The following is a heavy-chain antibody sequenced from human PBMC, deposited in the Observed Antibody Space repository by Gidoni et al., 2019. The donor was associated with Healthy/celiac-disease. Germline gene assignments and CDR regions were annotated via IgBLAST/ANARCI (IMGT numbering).Heavy chain of an antibody. CDR3: ASGSPTIFGVVPEYFQH. CDR1: GFPSRRYR. Sequence: EVQLVASGGGLVKPGGSLRLSCSASGFPSRRYRMNWVRQAPGKGLEWVSSISSSSSYIYYADSVKGRFTISRDNAKNSLYLQMNSLRAEDTAVYYCASGSPTIFGVVPEYFQHWGQGTLVTVSS. J-gene: IGHJ1*01. D-gene: IGHD3-3*01. V-gene: IGHV3-21*01. CDR2: ISSSSSYI.